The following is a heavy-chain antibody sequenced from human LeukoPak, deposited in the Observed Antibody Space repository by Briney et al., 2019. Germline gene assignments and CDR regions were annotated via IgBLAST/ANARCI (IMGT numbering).Heavy chain of an antibody. J-gene: IGHJ6*04. D-gene: IGHD2-2*01. CDR2: ISYDGSNE. CDR1: GFNFRSYA. V-gene: IGHV3-30-3*02. CDR3: AKTGDVIVPAATDV. Sequence: GGSLRLSCAASGFNFRSYAMHWVRQGPGKGLEWVAVISYDGSNEDYTDSVKGRFIISRDDSKNTMSLQMNSLRVDDTAVYYCAKTGDVIVPAATDVWGKGTTVTVSS.